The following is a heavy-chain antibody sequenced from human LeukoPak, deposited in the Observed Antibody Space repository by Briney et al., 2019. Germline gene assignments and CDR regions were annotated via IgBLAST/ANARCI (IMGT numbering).Heavy chain of an antibody. CDR1: GFTFSSYA. J-gene: IGHJ5*02. V-gene: IGHV3-23*01. CDR2: ISGSGGST. Sequence: GGSLRLSCAASGFTFSSYAMSWVRQAPGKGLEWVSAISGSGGSTYYADSVKGRFTISRDNSKNTLYLQMNSLRAEDTAVYYCAIGGYSYGYLAKWFDPWGQGTLVTVSS. CDR3: AIGGYSYGYLAKWFDP. D-gene: IGHD5-18*01.